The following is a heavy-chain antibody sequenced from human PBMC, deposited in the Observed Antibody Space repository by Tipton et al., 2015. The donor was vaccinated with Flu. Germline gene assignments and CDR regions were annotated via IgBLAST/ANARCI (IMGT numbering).Heavy chain of an antibody. Sequence: TLSLTCTVSDYSISSGYYWGWIRQPPGKGLEWIGCISHSGRTYYNPSLKSRVTMSVDSSKNQFSLRLSSVTAADTAVFYCARHTGDSVRGVIDNWGQGALVTVSS. V-gene: IGHV4-38-2*02. CDR1: DYSISSGYY. CDR2: ISHSGRT. D-gene: IGHD3-10*02. CDR3: ARHTGDSVRGVIDN. J-gene: IGHJ4*02.